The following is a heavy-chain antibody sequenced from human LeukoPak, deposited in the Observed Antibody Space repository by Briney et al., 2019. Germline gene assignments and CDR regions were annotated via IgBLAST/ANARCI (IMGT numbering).Heavy chain of an antibody. D-gene: IGHD2-2*01. CDR3: ARLPVVPAAIIYCYYYYMDV. Sequence: GGTLRLSCSAFGFTFSSYSMNWVRQAPGKGLEWVSYISSSSSTIYYADSVKGRFTISRDNAKNSLYLQMNSLRAEDTAVYYCARLPVVPAAIIYCYYYYMDVWGKGTTVTVSS. J-gene: IGHJ6*03. CDR1: GFTFSSYS. V-gene: IGHV3-48*01. CDR2: ISSSSSTI.